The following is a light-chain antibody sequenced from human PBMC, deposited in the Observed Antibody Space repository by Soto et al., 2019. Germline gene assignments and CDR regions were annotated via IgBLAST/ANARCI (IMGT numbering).Light chain of an antibody. V-gene: IGLV2-14*03. CDR1: SSDVGAFNY. CDR3: NSYTSNNTYV. CDR2: DVS. J-gene: IGLJ1*01. Sequence: QSALTQPPSASGFPGQSVTISCSGTSSDVGAFNYVSWYQQHPGKAPKLMIYDVSNRPSGVSNRFSGSKSGNTASLTISGLRAEDEADYYCNSYTSNNTYVFGTGTKGTV.